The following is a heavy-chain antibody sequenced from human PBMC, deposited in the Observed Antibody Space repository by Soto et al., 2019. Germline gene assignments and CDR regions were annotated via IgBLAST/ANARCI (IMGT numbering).Heavy chain of an antibody. D-gene: IGHD3-16*01. J-gene: IGHJ4*02. CDR1: GFTFSSYW. V-gene: IGHV3-74*01. CDR3: ARRDYDYIWGSYSPVGLIDY. CDR2: INSDGSST. Sequence: GGSLRLSCAASGFTFSSYWMHWVRQAPGKGLVWVSRINSDGSSTSYADSVKGRFTISRDNAKNTLYLQMNSLRAEDTAVYYCARRDYDYIWGSYSPVGLIDYWGQGTLVTVSS.